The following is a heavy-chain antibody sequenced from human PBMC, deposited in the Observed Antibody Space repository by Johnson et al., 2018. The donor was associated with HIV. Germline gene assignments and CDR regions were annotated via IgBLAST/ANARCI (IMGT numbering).Heavy chain of an antibody. CDR1: GVSFSDYA. J-gene: IGHJ3*02. CDR3: ARNLRDPAWGDAFDI. D-gene: IGHD3-10*01. CDR2: IWFDGSKK. Sequence: QVQLVESGGGVVQSGRSLRLSCAASGVSFSDYAMHWVRQAPGKGLEWVAVIWFDGSKKYYTDSVKGRFTISRDNSKNTLYLQMNSLRAEDTAVYYCARNLRDPAWGDAFDIWGQGTMVTVSS. V-gene: IGHV3-33*01.